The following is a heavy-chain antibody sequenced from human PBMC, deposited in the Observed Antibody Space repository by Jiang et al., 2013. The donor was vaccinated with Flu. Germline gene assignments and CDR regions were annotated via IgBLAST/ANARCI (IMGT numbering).Heavy chain of an antibody. CDR1: GFSLSTSGVG. CDR2: IYWDDDK. D-gene: IGHD4-17*01. CDR3: AHLSETPVTTLFDY. V-gene: IGHV2-5*02. J-gene: IGHJ4*02. Sequence: KPTQTLTLTCTFSGFSLSTSGVGVGWIRQPPGKAPEWLALIYWDDDKRYSPSLKSRLTITKDTSKNQVVLTMTNMDPVDTATYYCAHLSETPVTTLFDYWGQGTLVTVSS.